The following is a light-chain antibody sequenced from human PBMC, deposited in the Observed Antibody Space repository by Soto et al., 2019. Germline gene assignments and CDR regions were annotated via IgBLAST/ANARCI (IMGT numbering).Light chain of an antibody. V-gene: IGKV1-5*03. CDR1: QSISIS. CDR3: QQRSNST. CDR2: KAS. Sequence: DIQITQSPSAVSASVGDRVTITCRASQSISISLAWYQQKPGKAPKLLIYKASSLESGVPSRFSGSGSGTDFTLTISSLEPEDFAVYYCQQRSNSTFGQGTRLEIK. J-gene: IGKJ5*01.